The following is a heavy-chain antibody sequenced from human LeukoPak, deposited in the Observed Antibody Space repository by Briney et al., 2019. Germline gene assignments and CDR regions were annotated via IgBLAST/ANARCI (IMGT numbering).Heavy chain of an antibody. V-gene: IGHV3-23*01. J-gene: IGHJ1*01. D-gene: IGHD2-15*01. CDR2: ISGSGGST. CDR3: AKNDCSGGSCGYFQH. Sequence: GGSLRLSCAASGFTFNSYAMSWVRQAPGKGLEWVSAISGSGGSTYYADSVKGRFTISRDNSKNTLYLQMNSLRAEDTAVYYCAKNDCSGGSCGYFQHWGQGTLVTVSS. CDR1: GFTFNSYA.